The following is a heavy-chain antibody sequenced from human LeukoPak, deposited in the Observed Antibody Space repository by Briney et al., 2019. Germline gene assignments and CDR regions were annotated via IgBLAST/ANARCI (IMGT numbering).Heavy chain of an antibody. J-gene: IGHJ4*02. Sequence: TGGSLRLSCAASGFTFSTYGMHWVRQAPGKGLEWVAVISYDGSNKYYADSVKGRFTISRDNSKNTLYLQMNSLRAEDTAVYYCAKFAGATDPLFDYWGQGTLVTVSS. CDR1: GFTFSTYG. CDR3: AKFAGATDPLFDY. D-gene: IGHD1-26*01. CDR2: ISYDGSNK. V-gene: IGHV3-30*18.